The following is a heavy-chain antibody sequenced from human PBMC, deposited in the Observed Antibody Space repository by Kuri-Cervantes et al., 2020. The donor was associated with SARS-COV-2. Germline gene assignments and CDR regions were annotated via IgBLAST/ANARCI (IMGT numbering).Heavy chain of an antibody. CDR3: ASPYYYDSSGSDAFDI. J-gene: IGHJ3*02. CDR1: GGTFSSYA. D-gene: IGHD3-22*01. CDR2: IIPIFGTA. V-gene: IGHV1-69*05. Sequence: SVKVSCKASGGTFSSYAISWVRQAPGQGLEWMGGIIPIFGTANYAQKFQGRVTITTDESTSTAYMELSSLRSEDTAVYYCASPYYYDSSGSDAFDIWGQGTMVTVSS.